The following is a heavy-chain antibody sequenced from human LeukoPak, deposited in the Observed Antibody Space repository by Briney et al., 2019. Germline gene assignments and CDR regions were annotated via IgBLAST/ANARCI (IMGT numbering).Heavy chain of an antibody. D-gene: IGHD3-16*01. V-gene: IGHV3-30-3*01. Sequence: PGGSLRLSCAASGFTFSSYAMHWVRQAPGKGLEWVAVISYDGSNKYYADSVKGRFTISRDNSKNTLYLQMNSLRAEDTAVYYCARDLQSGPPVGWGQGTLVTVSS. CDR1: GFTFSSYA. CDR3: ARDLQSGPPVG. CDR2: ISYDGSNK. J-gene: IGHJ4*02.